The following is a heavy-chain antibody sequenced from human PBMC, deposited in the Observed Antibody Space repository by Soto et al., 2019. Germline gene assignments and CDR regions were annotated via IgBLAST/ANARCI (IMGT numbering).Heavy chain of an antibody. CDR2: ISSSSSYT. D-gene: IGHD2-2*01. CDR1: GFTFSDYY. J-gene: IGHJ4*02. V-gene: IGHV3-11*05. CDR3: ARDLLGYCSSTSCVLGDY. Sequence: PGGSLRLSCAASGFTFSDYYMSWIRQAPGKGLEWVSYISSSSSYTNYADSVKGRFTISRDNAKNSLYLQMNSLRAEDTAVYYCARDLLGYCSSTSCVLGDYWGQGT.